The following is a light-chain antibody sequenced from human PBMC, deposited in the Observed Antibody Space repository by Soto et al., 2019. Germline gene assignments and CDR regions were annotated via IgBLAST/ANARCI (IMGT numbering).Light chain of an antibody. J-gene: IGLJ2*01. CDR1: SSDVGRYNY. V-gene: IGLV2-14*03. Sequence: QSALTQPASVSGSLGQSIAISCTGTSSDVGRYNYVSWYQQHPDKAPKLMIYDVSNRPSGVSNRFSGSKSGNTASLTISGLQAEDEADYYCSSYRSTTHVVFGGGTKVTVL. CDR3: SSYRSTTHVV. CDR2: DVS.